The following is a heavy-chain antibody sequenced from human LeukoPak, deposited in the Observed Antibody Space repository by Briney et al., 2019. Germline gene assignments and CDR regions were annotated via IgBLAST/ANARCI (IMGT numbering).Heavy chain of an antibody. J-gene: IGHJ4*02. V-gene: IGHV3-33*08. CDR1: GFTFRNYA. D-gene: IGHD3-10*01. Sequence: GGSLRLSCAASGFTFRNYAMNWVPQAPGKGLEWVAVIWDNGSNKYYADSVKGRFTISRDNSKNQMYRQKNSLRADDKAVYYCARARPYYHASESLFYFDYWGQGTLVTVSS. CDR2: IWDNGSNK. CDR3: ARARPYYHASESLFYFDY.